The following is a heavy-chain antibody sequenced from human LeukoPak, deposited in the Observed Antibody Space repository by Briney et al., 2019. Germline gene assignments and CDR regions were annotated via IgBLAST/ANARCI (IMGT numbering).Heavy chain of an antibody. V-gene: IGHV3-21*01. CDR1: GFTFSNAW. J-gene: IGHJ6*01. D-gene: IGHD2-15*01. Sequence: GGSLRLSCAASGFTFSNAWMSWVRQAPGKGLEWVSYISSSSSYIYYADSVKGRFTISRDNAENSLYLQMNSLRAEDTAVYYCARGSEGYCSGGGCYYGMDVWGQGTTVTVSS. CDR2: ISSSSSYI. CDR3: ARGSEGYCSGGGCYYGMDV.